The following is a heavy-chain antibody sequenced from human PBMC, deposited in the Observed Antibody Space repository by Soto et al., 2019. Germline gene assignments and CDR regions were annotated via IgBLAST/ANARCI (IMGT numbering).Heavy chain of an antibody. Sequence: GGSLRLSCAASGFTFSNFAMSWVRQAPGKGLEWVSAIPGSASTTYYADSVKGRFTISRDNSKNTLYLQMNSLRAEDTAVYYCAKKSAVAGSTHFFDSWGQGTLVTVSS. CDR3: AKKSAVAGSTHFFDS. CDR2: IPGSASTT. J-gene: IGHJ4*02. D-gene: IGHD6-13*01. V-gene: IGHV3-23*01. CDR1: GFTFSNFA.